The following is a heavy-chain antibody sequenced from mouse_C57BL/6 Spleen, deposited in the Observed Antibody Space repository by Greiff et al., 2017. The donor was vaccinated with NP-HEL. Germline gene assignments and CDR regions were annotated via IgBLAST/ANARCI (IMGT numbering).Heavy chain of an antibody. V-gene: IGHV10-1*01. CDR2: IRSKSNNYAT. CDR1: GFSFNTYA. CDR3: GRHERDYYGSSQSSYAMDY. Sequence: EVQLVESGGGLVQPKGSLKLSCAASGFSFNTYAMNWVRQAPGKGLEWVARIRSKSNNYATYYADSVKDRFTISRDDSESMLYLQMNNLKTENTAMYYCGRHERDYYGSSQSSYAMDYWGQGTSVTVSS. J-gene: IGHJ4*01. D-gene: IGHD1-1*01.